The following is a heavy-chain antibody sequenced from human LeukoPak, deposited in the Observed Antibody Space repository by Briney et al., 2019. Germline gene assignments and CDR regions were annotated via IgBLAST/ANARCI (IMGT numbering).Heavy chain of an antibody. CDR1: GYTFTSYD. CDR2: MNPNSGNT. CDR3: ARKYKATISFDP. D-gene: IGHD5-12*01. Sequence: ASVKVSCKASGYTFTSYDINWVRQATGQGLEWMGWMNPNSGNTGYAQKFQGRVTMTRDTSISTAYMELSRLRSDDTAVYYCARKYKATISFDPWGQGTLVTVSS. V-gene: IGHV1-8*01. J-gene: IGHJ5*02.